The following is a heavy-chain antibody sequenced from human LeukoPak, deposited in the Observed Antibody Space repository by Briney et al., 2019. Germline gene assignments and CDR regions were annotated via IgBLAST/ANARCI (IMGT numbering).Heavy chain of an antibody. V-gene: IGHV4-39*01. Sequence: SETLSLTCTVSGGSISSSSYYWGWIRQPPGKGLEWIGSIYYSGGTYYNPSLKSRVTISVDTSKNQFSLKLSSVTAADTAVYYCASGPGGYYYMDVWGKGTTVTVSS. J-gene: IGHJ6*03. D-gene: IGHD3-10*01. CDR3: ASGPGGYYYMDV. CDR2: IYYSGGT. CDR1: GGSISSSSYY.